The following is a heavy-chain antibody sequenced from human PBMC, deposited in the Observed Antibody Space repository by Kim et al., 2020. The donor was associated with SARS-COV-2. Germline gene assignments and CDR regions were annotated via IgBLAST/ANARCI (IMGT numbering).Heavy chain of an antibody. CDR3: ARDYGYCSGGSCYSGGP. Sequence: ASVKVSCKASGYTFTSYYMHWVRQAPGQGLEWMGIIYPSGGSTSYAQKFQGRVTMTRDTSTSTVYMELSSLRSEDTAMYYCARDYGYCSGGSCYSGGPWGQGTLVTVSS. J-gene: IGHJ5*02. CDR2: IYPSGGST. V-gene: IGHV1-46*01. D-gene: IGHD2-15*01. CDR1: GYTFTSYY.